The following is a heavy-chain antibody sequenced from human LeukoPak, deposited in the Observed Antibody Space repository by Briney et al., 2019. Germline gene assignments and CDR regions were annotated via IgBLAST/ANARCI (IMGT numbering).Heavy chain of an antibody. D-gene: IGHD4-17*01. CDR3: ARETTGIDY. CDR1: GFTFSNYN. CDR2: ISSSSGTI. J-gene: IGHJ4*02. V-gene: IGHV3-48*01. Sequence: GGSLRLSCAVSGFTFSNYNMNWVRQAPGKGLDWVSYISSSSGTIYYADSVKGRFTISRDNAKNSLYLQMSSLRAEDTAVYYCARETTGIDYWGRGTLVTVSS.